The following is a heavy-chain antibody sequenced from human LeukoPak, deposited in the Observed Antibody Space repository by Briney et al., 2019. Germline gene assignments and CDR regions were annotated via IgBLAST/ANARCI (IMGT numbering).Heavy chain of an antibody. CDR2: IYYSGYT. D-gene: IGHD3-16*01. V-gene: IGHV4-30-4*01. CDR1: GGSISSGDYY. CDR3: AREGGHGKYYFDY. J-gene: IGHJ4*02. Sequence: SETLSLTCTVSGGSISSGDYYWNWIRQPPGKGLEWIGYIYYSGYTYYNPSLKSQITISIDTSKNQFSLKLNSVTAADTAVCYCAREGGHGKYYFDYWGQGTLVTVSS.